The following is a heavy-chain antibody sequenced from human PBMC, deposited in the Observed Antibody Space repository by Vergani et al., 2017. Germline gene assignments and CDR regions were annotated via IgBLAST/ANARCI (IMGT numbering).Heavy chain of an antibody. D-gene: IGHD1-26*01. CDR2: VDPEDGET. Sequence: EVQLVQSGAEVKKPGATVKISCKVSGYTFTDYYMHWVQQAPGKGLEWMGLVDPEDGETIYAEKFQGRVTITADTSTDTAYMELSSLRSEDTAVYYCVRLHRGTQRGVVGATQIDYWGQGTLVTVSS. J-gene: IGHJ4*02. V-gene: IGHV1-69-2*01. CDR3: VRLHRGTQRGVVGATQIDY. CDR1: GYTFTDYY.